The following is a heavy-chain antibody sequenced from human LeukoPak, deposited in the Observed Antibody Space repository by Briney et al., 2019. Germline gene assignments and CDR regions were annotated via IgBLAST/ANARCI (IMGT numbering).Heavy chain of an antibody. CDR1: GGTFSSYA. V-gene: IGHV1-69*04. D-gene: IGHD3-22*01. CDR2: IIPILGIA. CDR3: ARGKIHYYDSSGQDAFDI. Sequence: ASVKVSCKASGGTFSSYAISWVRQAPGQGLEWMGRIIPILGIANYAQKFQGRVTITADKSTSTAYMELSSLRSEDTAVYYCARGKIHYYDSSGQDAFDIWGQGTMVTVSS. J-gene: IGHJ3*02.